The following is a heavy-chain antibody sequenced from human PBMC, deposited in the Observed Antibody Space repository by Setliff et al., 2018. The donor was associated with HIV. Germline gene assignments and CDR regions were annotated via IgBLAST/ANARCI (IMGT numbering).Heavy chain of an antibody. Sequence: AETLSLTCTVSGDSITNDDYYWGWIRQPPGKGLEWIAIIHYNGRTYYDPSLKSRVTIFVDTSKTQFYLKLRSVTASDTAVYYCARYTSKVDWFDPWGQGTLVTVSS. V-gene: IGHV4-39*01. CDR2: IHYNGRT. J-gene: IGHJ5*02. CDR3: ARYTSKVDWFDP. CDR1: GDSITNDDYY. D-gene: IGHD2-2*02.